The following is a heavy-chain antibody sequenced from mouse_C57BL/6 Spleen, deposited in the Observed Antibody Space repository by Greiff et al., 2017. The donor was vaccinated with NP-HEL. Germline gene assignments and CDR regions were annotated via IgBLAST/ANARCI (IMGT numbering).Heavy chain of an antibody. J-gene: IGHJ1*03. Sequence: EVQGVESGGGLVQPGGSLSLSCAASGFTFTDYYMSWVRQPPGKALEWLGFIRNKANGYTTEYSASVKGRFTISRDNSQSILYLQMNALRAEDSATYYCARFYYYGSSPYFDVWGTGTTVTVSS. D-gene: IGHD1-1*01. CDR2: IRNKANGYTT. V-gene: IGHV7-3*01. CDR3: ARFYYYGSSPYFDV. CDR1: GFTFTDYY.